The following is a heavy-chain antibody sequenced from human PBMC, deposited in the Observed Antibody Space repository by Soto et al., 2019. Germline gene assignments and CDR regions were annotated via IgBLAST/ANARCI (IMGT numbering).Heavy chain of an antibody. V-gene: IGHV4-30-4*01. CDR3: AREVPYYDFWSGYAPQLNWFDP. CDR2: IYYSGST. J-gene: IGHJ5*02. Sequence: SETLSLTCTVSGGSISSGDYYWSWIRQPPGKGLEWIGYIYYSGSTYYNPSLKSRVTISVDTSKNQFSLKLSSVTAADTAVYYCAREVPYYDFWSGYAPQLNWFDPWGQGTLVTVSS. CDR1: GGSISSGDYY. D-gene: IGHD3-3*01.